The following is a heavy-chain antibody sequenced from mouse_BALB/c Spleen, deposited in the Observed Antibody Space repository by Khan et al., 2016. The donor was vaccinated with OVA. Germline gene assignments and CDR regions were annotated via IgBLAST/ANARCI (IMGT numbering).Heavy chain of an antibody. CDR3: ARHRFTTPTAWFAY. D-gene: IGHD1-2*01. J-gene: IGHJ3*01. Sequence: EVELVESGGDLVKPGGSLNLSCEASGFTFSSYGMSWLRQTPDKRLEWVATISNGGSYTYFPDRVKGRLTISRDNAKNTLYLQMSSLKSEDTAMYYCARHRFTTPTAWFAYWGQGTLVTVFA. CDR2: ISNGGSYT. CDR1: GFTFSSYG. V-gene: IGHV5-6*01.